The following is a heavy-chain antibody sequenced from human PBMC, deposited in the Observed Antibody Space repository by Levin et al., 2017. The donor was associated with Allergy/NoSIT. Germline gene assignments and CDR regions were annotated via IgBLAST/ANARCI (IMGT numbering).Heavy chain of an antibody. CDR3: AKGSTTSYFDY. D-gene: IGHD1-1*01. Sequence: PSETLSLTCAASGFTVSSNYMSWVRQAPGKGLEGVSVIYSGGSTYYADSVKGRFTISRDNSKNTLYLQMNSLRAEDTAVYYCAKGSTTSYFDYWGQGTLVTVSS. CDR2: IYSGGST. V-gene: IGHV3-66*01. CDR1: GFTVSSNY. J-gene: IGHJ4*02.